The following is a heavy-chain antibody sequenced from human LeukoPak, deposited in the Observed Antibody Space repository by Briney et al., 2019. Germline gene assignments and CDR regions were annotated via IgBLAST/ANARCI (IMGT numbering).Heavy chain of an antibody. J-gene: IGHJ5*02. V-gene: IGHV1-2*02. CDR1: GYTFTGYS. Sequence: PRASVRVSCAASGYTFTGYSNHWSRQPPGQGLDWMGWMNPNSCGTNYARKSQGRVSMTRDTSISTAYMELSRLRSDDTAVYYCARDREWELLQYNWFDPWGQGTLVSVSS. CDR3: ARDREWELLQYNWFDP. D-gene: IGHD1-26*01. CDR2: MNPNSCGT.